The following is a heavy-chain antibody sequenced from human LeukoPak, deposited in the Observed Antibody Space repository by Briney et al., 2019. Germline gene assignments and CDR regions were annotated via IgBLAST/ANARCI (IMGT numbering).Heavy chain of an antibody. J-gene: IGHJ4*02. CDR2: INHSGST. CDR3: ARSGHDYGDSTFDY. Sequence: SETLSLTCAVYGGSFSGYYWSWLRQPPGKGLEWIGEINHSGSTNYNPSLKSRVTISVDTSKNQFSLKLSSVTAADTAVYYCARSGHDYGDSTFDYWGQGTLVTVSS. V-gene: IGHV4-34*01. D-gene: IGHD4-17*01. CDR1: GGSFSGYY.